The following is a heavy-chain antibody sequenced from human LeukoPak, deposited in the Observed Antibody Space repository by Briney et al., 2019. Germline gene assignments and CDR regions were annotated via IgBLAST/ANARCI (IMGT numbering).Heavy chain of an antibody. CDR2: ISYDGSNK. Sequence: GGSLRLSCAVSGFTFSSYGMHWVRQAPGKGLEWVAVISYDGSNKYYADSVKGRFTISRDNSNNMLYLRMNSLRAEDTAVYYCAKDRTTVTTPHWWGQGTLVIVSS. V-gene: IGHV3-30*18. J-gene: IGHJ4*02. CDR1: GFTFSSYG. CDR3: AKDRTTVTTPHW. D-gene: IGHD4-17*01.